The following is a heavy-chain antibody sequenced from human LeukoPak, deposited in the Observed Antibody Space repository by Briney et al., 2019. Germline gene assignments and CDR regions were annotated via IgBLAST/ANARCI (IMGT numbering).Heavy chain of an antibody. CDR2: ISSNGGYI. CDR3: ASAGPNYDSSGYVY. V-gene: IGHV3-21*01. J-gene: IGHJ4*02. CDR1: EFTFRSYS. Sequence: GGSLRLSCAGSEFTFRSYSMSWVRQPPGKGLEWVSSISSNGGYIYYADSVKGRFTISRDNARDSVYLQVKSLRAEDTAVYYCASAGPNYDSSGYVYWGQGTPVTVSS. D-gene: IGHD3-22*01.